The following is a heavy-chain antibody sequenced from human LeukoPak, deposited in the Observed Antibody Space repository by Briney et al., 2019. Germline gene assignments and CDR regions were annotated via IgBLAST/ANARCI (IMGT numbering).Heavy chain of an antibody. Sequence: PSETLSLTCTVSGGSISSYYWSWIRQPPGKGLEWIGYIYYSGSTNYNPSLKSRVTISVDTSKNQSSLKLSSVTAADTAVYYCARLEQYYYYYMDVWGKGTTVTVSS. V-gene: IGHV4-59*01. CDR1: GGSISSYY. J-gene: IGHJ6*03. CDR2: IYYSGST. CDR3: ARLEQYYYYYMDV. D-gene: IGHD5-24*01.